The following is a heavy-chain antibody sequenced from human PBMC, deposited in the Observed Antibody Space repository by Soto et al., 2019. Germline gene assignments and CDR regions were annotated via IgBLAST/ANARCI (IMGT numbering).Heavy chain of an antibody. CDR2: ISWNSGSI. D-gene: IGHD6-13*01. CDR1: GFTFYDYA. V-gene: IGHV3-9*01. J-gene: IGHJ4*02. CDR3: AKDTGSSWLFDY. Sequence: PGGSLSLSCAASGFTFYDYAMHWVRQAPGKGLEWVSGISWNSGSIGYADSVKGRFTISRDNAKNSLYLQMNSLRAEDTALYYCAKDTGSSWLFDYWGQGTLVTVSS.